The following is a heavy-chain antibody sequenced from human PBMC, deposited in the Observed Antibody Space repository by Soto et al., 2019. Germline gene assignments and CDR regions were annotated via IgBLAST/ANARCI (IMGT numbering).Heavy chain of an antibody. V-gene: IGHV5-51*01. D-gene: IGHD3-3*01. CDR3: ARTMSLLDTDYFFCALDV. CDR1: GYSFTSYW. Sequence: PGESLKISCKGSGYSFTSYWIGWVRQMPGKGLECMGIIYPGDSDTRYSPSFQGQVTISADKSISTAYLQWSSLKASDTAMYYCARTMSLLDTDYFFCALDVWSQGTPVTVSS. J-gene: IGHJ6*02. CDR2: IYPGDSDT.